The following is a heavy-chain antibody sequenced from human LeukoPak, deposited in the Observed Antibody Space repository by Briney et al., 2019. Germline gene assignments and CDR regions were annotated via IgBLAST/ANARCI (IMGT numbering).Heavy chain of an antibody. V-gene: IGHV4-39*01. J-gene: IGHJ4*02. CDR1: GGSISISSYY. CDR3: ARLYSRDRYYFDY. D-gene: IGHD1-26*01. Sequence: SSETLSLTCTVSGGSISISSYYWGWIRQPPGKGLEWIGSIYYSGSTYYNPSLKSRVTISVDTSKNQFSLKLSSVTAADTAVYYCARLYSRDRYYFDYWGQGTLVTVSS. CDR2: IYYSGST.